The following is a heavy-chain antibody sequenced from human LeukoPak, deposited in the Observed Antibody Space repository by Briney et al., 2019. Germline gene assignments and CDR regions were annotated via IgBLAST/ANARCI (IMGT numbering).Heavy chain of an antibody. CDR3: ARGYSNYAFDL. Sequence: SETLSLTCTVSGGSISSYYWSWIRQPPGKGLEWIGYIYYSGSTNYNPSLKSRVTISVDTSKNQFSLKLSSVTAADTAVYYCARGYSNYAFDLWGQGTLVTVSS. J-gene: IGHJ5*02. CDR1: GGSISSYY. D-gene: IGHD4-11*01. CDR2: IYYSGST. V-gene: IGHV4-59*08.